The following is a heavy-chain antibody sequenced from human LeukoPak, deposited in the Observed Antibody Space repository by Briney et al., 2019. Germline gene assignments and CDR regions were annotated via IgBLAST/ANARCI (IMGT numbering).Heavy chain of an antibody. V-gene: IGHV4-59*01. CDR1: GGSISSYY. CDR3: ARVYSGWYLGY. CDR2: TYYSGST. D-gene: IGHD5-12*01. Sequence: SETLSLTCTVSGGSISSYYWSWIRQPPGKGLEWIGYTYYSGSTNYNPSLKSRVTISVDTSKNQFSLKLSSVTAADTAVYYCARVYSGWYLGYWGQGTLATVSS. J-gene: IGHJ4*02.